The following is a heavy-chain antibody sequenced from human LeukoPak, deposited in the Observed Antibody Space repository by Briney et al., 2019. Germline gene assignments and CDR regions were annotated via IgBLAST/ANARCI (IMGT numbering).Heavy chain of an antibody. J-gene: IGHJ4*02. CDR3: ARGARYFDY. Sequence: SETLSLTCTVSGGSISSSSYYWTWIRQPPGKGLEWIGYFYYSGSTNYNPSLNSRVTISVDTSKNQFSLKLNSVTAADMAVYYCARGARYFDYWGQGTLVTVSS. CDR2: FYYSGST. CDR1: GGSISSSSYY. V-gene: IGHV4-61*01.